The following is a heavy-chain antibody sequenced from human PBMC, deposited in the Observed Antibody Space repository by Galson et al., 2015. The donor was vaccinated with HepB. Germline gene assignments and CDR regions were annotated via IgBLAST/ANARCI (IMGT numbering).Heavy chain of an antibody. CDR3: ARDRMQKVRDYSYYGMDV. V-gene: IGHV3-33*08. Sequence: SLRLSCAASGFTFSSYGMHWVRQAPGKGLEWVAVIWYDGSNKYYADSVKGRFTISRDNSKNTLYLQMNSLRAEDTAVYYCARDRMQKVRDYSYYGMDVCGQGSTVTVSS. J-gene: IGHJ6*02. CDR2: IWYDGSNK. CDR1: GFTFSSYG.